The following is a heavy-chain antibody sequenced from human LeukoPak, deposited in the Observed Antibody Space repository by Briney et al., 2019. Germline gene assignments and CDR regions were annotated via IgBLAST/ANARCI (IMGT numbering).Heavy chain of an antibody. J-gene: IGHJ4*02. CDR2: IWYDGSNK. CDR3: ARLGSGWYFDY. V-gene: IGHV3-33*08. CDR1: GFTISSYA. Sequence: GGSLRLSCSTSGFTISSYAMHWVRQAPGKGLEWVAVIWYDGSNKYYAESVKGRSTISKDNVKNTVYLQINSLKAEATAVYYCARLGSGWYFDYWGQGTLVTVSS. D-gene: IGHD6-19*01.